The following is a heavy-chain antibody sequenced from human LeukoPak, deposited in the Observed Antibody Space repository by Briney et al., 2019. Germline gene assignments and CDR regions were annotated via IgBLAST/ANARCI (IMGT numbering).Heavy chain of an antibody. CDR2: INHSGRT. J-gene: IGHJ4*02. CDR1: VGSFSGYY. D-gene: IGHD5-24*01. V-gene: IGHV4-34*01. CDR3: ARGRSTRRWLQSRPDS. Sequence: PSETLSLTCAVYVGSFSGYYWSWIRQPPGKGLEWRGEINHSGRTNYNPSLKSRITIPVDTSKNQFSLKLSSVTAAATAVYYCARGRSTRRWLQSRPDSWGQGTLVTVSS.